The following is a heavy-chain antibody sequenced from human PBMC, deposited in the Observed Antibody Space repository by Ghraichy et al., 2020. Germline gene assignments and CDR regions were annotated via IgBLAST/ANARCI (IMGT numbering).Heavy chain of an antibody. D-gene: IGHD3-22*01. CDR1: GFTFSSYW. J-gene: IGHJ6*02. Sequence: GGSLRLSCVASGFTFSSYWMHWVRQAPGKGLVWVSRINSVGNNRDYADYVKGRFSISRDNAKNTLYLQMNSLRAEDTAVYYCTREYSSSLAYNYYGMDVWGQGTTVTVSS. CDR2: INSVGNNR. V-gene: IGHV3-74*01. CDR3: TREYSSSLAYNYYGMDV.